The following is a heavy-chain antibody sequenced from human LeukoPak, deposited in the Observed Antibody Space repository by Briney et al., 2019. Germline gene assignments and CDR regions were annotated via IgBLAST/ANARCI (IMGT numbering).Heavy chain of an antibody. V-gene: IGHV3-74*01. CDR2: INNDGSGT. J-gene: IGHJ4*02. CDR1: GFIFSRYW. D-gene: IGHD6-13*01. Sequence: PGGSLRLSCAASGFIFSRYWMHWVRQAPGKGLVWVSRINNDGSGTSYADSVKGRFTISRDDSKNTLYLQMNSLTTEDTALYYCTAYSSSWYYFDYWGQGTLVTVSS. CDR3: TAYSSSWYYFDY.